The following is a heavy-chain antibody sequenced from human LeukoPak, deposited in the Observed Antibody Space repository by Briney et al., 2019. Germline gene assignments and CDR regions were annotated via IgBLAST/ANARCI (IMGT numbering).Heavy chain of an antibody. J-gene: IGHJ4*02. D-gene: IGHD6-13*01. CDR1: GGSISSYY. V-gene: IGHV4-59*01. CDR3: ARGSMDSSSWRYDY. CDR2: IYYSGST. Sequence: SETLSLTYTVSGGSISSYYWSWIRQPPGKGLEWIGYIYYSGSTNYNPSLKSRVTISVDTSKNQFSLKLSSVTAADAAVYYCARGSMDSSSWRYDYWGQGTLVTVSS.